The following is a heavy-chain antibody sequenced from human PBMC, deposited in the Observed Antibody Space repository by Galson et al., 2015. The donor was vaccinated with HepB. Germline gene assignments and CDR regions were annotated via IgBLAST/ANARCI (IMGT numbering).Heavy chain of an antibody. D-gene: IGHD4-17*01. Sequence: SLRLSCAASGFSFRTYAIHWVRQAPGKGLEWVAVISNTGSEIYYADSVRGRFTISRDNSRNTLSLQMNSLRPEDTGVYYCAKSGYGDYRNWFGSWGQGTLATVSS. V-gene: IGHV3-30*04. CDR3: AKSGYGDYRNWFGS. J-gene: IGHJ5*01. CDR2: ISNTGSEI. CDR1: GFSFRTYA.